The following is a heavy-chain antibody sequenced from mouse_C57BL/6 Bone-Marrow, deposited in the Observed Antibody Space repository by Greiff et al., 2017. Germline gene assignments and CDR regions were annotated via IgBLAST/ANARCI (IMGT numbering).Heavy chain of an antibody. J-gene: IGHJ3*01. D-gene: IGHD1-1*01. CDR2: IYPRSGNT. V-gene: IGHV1-81*01. Sequence: QVHVKQSGAELARPGASVKLSCKASGYTFTSYGISWVKQRTGQGLEWIGEIYPRSGNTYYNEKFKGKATLTADKSSSTAYMELRSLTSEDSAVYFCARTLPLHYDGSSLFAYWGQGTLVTVSA. CDR1: GYTFTSYG. CDR3: ARTLPLHYDGSSLFAY.